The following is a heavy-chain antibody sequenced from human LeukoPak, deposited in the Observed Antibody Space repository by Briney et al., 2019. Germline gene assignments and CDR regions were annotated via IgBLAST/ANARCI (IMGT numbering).Heavy chain of an antibody. Sequence: GGSLRLSCAASGFTFSSDPMNWVRQAPGKGLEWVSTISGTPGFTYYADSVKGRFIISRDTSKNTLYLQMNSLRADDTAVYYCAKRKGPSYYFDYWGQGTLVTVSS. V-gene: IGHV3-23*01. CDR1: GFTFSSDP. CDR3: AKRKGPSYYFDY. J-gene: IGHJ4*02. CDR2: ISGTPGFT.